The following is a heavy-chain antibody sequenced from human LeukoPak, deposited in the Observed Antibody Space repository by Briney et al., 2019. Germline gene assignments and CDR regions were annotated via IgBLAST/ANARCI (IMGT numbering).Heavy chain of an antibody. J-gene: IGHJ2*01. Sequence: GASVKVSCKASGYTFTGYYMHWVRQAPGQGFEWMGWINPNSGGTNYAQKFQGRVTMSRDTSISTAYMELSRLRFDDTAVYYCARDYGRNDLWGRGTLVTVSS. CDR2: INPNSGGT. CDR3: ARDYGRNDL. V-gene: IGHV1-2*02. D-gene: IGHD4-17*01. CDR1: GYTFTGYY.